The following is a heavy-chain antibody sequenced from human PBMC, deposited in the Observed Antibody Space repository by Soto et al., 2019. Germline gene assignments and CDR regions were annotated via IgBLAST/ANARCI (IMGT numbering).Heavy chain of an antibody. J-gene: IGHJ4*02. Sequence: GGSLRLSCAASGFTFSSYSMNWVRQAPGKGLEWVSSISSSSSYIYYAGSVKGRFTISRDNAKNSLYLQMNSLRAEDTAVYYCARDPKRGYSYGYFDYWGQGTLVTVSS. CDR1: GFTFSSYS. D-gene: IGHD5-18*01. CDR2: ISSSSSYI. V-gene: IGHV3-21*01. CDR3: ARDPKRGYSYGYFDY.